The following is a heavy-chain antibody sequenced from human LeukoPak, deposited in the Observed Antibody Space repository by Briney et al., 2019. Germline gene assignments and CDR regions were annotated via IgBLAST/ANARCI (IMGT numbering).Heavy chain of an antibody. CDR2: ISSSSSYI. V-gene: IGHV3-21*01. D-gene: IGHD1-26*01. CDR3: ARVSGSYSFDY. J-gene: IGHJ4*02. Sequence: GGSLRLSCAASGFTFSSYSMNWVRQAPGEGLEWVSSISSSSSYIYYADSVKGRFTISRDNAKNSLYLKMNSLGAEDTAVYYCARVSGSYSFDYWGQGTLVTVSS. CDR1: GFTFSSYS.